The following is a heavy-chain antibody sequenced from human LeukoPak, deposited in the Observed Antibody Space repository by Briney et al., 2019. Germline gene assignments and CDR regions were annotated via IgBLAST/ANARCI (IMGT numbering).Heavy chain of an antibody. Sequence: PSQTLSLTCTVSGGSISSYYWSWIRQPPGKGLEWIGYIYYSGSTNYNPSLKSRVTISVDTSKNQFSLKLSSVTAADTAVYYCARDRGYYDSSGYYFDYWGQGTLVTVSS. D-gene: IGHD3-22*01. V-gene: IGHV4-59*01. CDR2: IYYSGST. CDR3: ARDRGYYDSSGYYFDY. J-gene: IGHJ4*02. CDR1: GGSISSYY.